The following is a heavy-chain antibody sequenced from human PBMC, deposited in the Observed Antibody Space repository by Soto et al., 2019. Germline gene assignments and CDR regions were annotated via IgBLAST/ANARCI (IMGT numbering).Heavy chain of an antibody. Sequence: QVQLQQWGAGLLKPSETLSLTCAVYGGSFSGYYWSWIRQPPGKGLEWIGEINHSGSTNYNPSLKSRVTISVDTSKNQFSLKLSSVTAADTAVYYCARVGGSGSSPYYYYYYGMDVWGQGTTVTVSS. CDR1: GGSFSGYY. CDR2: INHSGST. V-gene: IGHV4-34*01. CDR3: ARVGGSGSSPYYYYYYGMDV. J-gene: IGHJ6*02. D-gene: IGHD3-10*01.